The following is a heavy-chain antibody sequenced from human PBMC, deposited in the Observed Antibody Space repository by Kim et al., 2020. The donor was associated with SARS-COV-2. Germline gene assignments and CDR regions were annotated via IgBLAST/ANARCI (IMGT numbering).Heavy chain of an antibody. D-gene: IGHD2-2*01. Sequence: PSLKSRVTMSVDTSKNQFSLKLSSVTAADTAVYYCARDKIPAAPDGYFDLWGRGTLVTVSS. CDR3: ARDKIPAAPDGYFDL. J-gene: IGHJ2*01. V-gene: IGHV4-4*07.